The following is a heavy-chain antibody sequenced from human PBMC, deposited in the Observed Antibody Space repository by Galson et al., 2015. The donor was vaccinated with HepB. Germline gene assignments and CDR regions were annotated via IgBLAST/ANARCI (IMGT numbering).Heavy chain of an antibody. CDR1: GFAFSSYG. CDR2: IWYDGSKK. J-gene: IGHJ2*01. D-gene: IGHD4-17*01. V-gene: IGHV3-33*06. CDR3: VKVYGDYWYFDL. Sequence: SLRLSCAPSGFAFSSYGMHWVRQAPGKGLEWVALIWYDGSKKYYADSVKGRFTISRDNSKNTLYLQMNSLRAEDTAVYYCVKVYGDYWYFDLWDRGTLVTVSS.